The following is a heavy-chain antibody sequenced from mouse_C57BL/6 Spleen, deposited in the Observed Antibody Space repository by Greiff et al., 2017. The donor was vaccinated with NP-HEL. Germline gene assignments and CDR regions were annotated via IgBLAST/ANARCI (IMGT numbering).Heavy chain of an antibody. CDR1: GYTFTSYW. CDR2: IDPSDSET. Sequence: QVQLKQPGAELVRPGSSVKLSCKASGYTFTSYWMHWVKQRPIQGLEWIGNIDPSDSETHYNQKFKDKATLTVDKSSSTAYMQLSSLTSEDSAVYYCARSLSHWYFDVWGTGTTVTVSS. CDR3: ARSLSHWYFDV. V-gene: IGHV1-52*01. J-gene: IGHJ1*03.